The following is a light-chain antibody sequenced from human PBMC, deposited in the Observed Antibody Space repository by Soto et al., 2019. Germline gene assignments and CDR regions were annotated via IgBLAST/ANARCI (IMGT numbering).Light chain of an antibody. CDR3: HQYYTGTRT. Sequence: IVLTQSPGTLSLSRGERATLSCRASQRIXSSQPAWYQQNHGLAPRLLXYAASSRATGSPARLSGSGSATDFTLTISSLEPEYFAVYYCHQYYTGTRTFGQGTKVDIK. J-gene: IGKJ1*01. V-gene: IGKV3-20*01. CDR2: AAS. CDR1: QRIXSSQ.